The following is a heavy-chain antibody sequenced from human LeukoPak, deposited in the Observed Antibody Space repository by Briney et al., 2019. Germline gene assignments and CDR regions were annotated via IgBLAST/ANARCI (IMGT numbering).Heavy chain of an antibody. V-gene: IGHV3-30*04. CDR3: AREPHSSCFDY. J-gene: IGHJ4*02. D-gene: IGHD6-6*01. CDR1: GFTFSSYA. Sequence: GGSLRLSCAASGFTFSSYAMHWVRQAPGKGLEWVAVISYDESNKYYADSVKGRFTISRDNSKNTLYLQMNSLRAEDTAVYYCAREPHSSCFDYWGQGTLVTVSS. CDR2: ISYDESNK.